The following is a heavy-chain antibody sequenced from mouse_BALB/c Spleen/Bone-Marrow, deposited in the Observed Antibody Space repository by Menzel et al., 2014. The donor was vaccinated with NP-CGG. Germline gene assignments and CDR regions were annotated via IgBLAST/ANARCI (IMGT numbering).Heavy chain of an antibody. CDR2: IDPANGNT. D-gene: IGHD2-14*01. Sequence: EVQLQQSGAELVKPGASVKLSCTASGFNIKDTYMHWVKQRPKQGLGWIGRIDPANGNTKYDPKFQGKATITADTSSNTAYLQLSSLTSEDTAVYYCASYRYAWYFDVWGAGTTVTVSS. CDR3: ASYRYAWYFDV. J-gene: IGHJ1*01. V-gene: IGHV14-3*02. CDR1: GFNIKDTY.